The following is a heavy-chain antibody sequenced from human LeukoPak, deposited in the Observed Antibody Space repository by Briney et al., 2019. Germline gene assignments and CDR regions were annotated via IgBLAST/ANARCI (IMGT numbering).Heavy chain of an antibody. D-gene: IGHD2-15*01. CDR2: ISGSGGST. Sequence: GGSLRLSCAASGFTFSSYAMSWVRQAPGKGLEWVSAISGSGGSTYYADSVKGRFTISRDNSKNTLYLQMNSLRAEDTAVYYRANGPGSCSGGSCYNYYGMDVWGQGTTVTVSS. V-gene: IGHV3-23*01. J-gene: IGHJ6*02. CDR3: ANGPGSCSGGSCYNYYGMDV. CDR1: GFTFSSYA.